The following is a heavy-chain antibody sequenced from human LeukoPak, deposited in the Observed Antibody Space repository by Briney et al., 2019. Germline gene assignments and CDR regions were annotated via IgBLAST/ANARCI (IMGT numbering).Heavy chain of an antibody. CDR2: INPNSGGT. CDR3: ARSCIAAAGVFDY. D-gene: IGHD6-13*01. CDR1: RYTFTGYY. Sequence: SSVKVSCKASRYTFTGYYMHWVRQAAGQGLDGMGWINPNSGGTDYAQKFQGRVTMTRDTSISTAYMELSRLRSDVTAVYYCARSCIAAAGVFDYWGQGTLVTVSS. J-gene: IGHJ4*02. V-gene: IGHV1-2*02.